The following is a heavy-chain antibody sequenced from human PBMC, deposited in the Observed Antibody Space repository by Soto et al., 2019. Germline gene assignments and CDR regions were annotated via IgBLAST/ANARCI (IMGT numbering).Heavy chain of an antibody. Sequence: GGSLRLSCAASGFTFSSYSMNWVRQAPGKGLEWFSSISSSSSYIYYGDSVKGRFTISRDNAKTSLYLKMNSLRAEDTAVYYCAREKNPYYYDSSGYLPDAFDIWGRGTMVTVSS. CDR3: AREKNPYYYDSSGYLPDAFDI. CDR2: ISSSSSYI. J-gene: IGHJ3*02. CDR1: GFTFSSYS. V-gene: IGHV3-21*01. D-gene: IGHD3-22*01.